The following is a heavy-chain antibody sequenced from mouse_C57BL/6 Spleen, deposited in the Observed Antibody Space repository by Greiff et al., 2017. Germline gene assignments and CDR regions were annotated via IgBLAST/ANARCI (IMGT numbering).Heavy chain of an antibody. CDR1: GYTFTSYW. V-gene: IGHV1-64*01. CDR3: ARSNYYGSDWYFDV. Sequence: QVQLQQSGAELVKPGASVKLSCKASGYTFTSYWMHWVKQRPGQGLEWIGMIHPNSGSTNYNEKFKSKATLTVDKSSSTAYMQLSSLTSEDSAVYYCARSNYYGSDWYFDVWGTGTTVTVSS. D-gene: IGHD1-1*01. J-gene: IGHJ1*03. CDR2: IHPNSGST.